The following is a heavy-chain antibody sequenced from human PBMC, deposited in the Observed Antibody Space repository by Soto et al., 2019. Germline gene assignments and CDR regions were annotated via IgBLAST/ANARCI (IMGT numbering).Heavy chain of an antibody. CDR1: GDKVSSNSAA. Sequence: PSQTLSRTCAISGDKVSSNSAAWNWIRQSPSRGLEWLGRTYYRSKWYNDYAVSVKSRITINPDTSKNQFSLQLNSVTPEDTAVYYCAKLDCGGDCYRYYFDYWGQGTLVTVSS. D-gene: IGHD2-21*02. J-gene: IGHJ4*02. CDR2: TYYRSKWYN. V-gene: IGHV6-1*01. CDR3: AKLDCGGDCYRYYFDY.